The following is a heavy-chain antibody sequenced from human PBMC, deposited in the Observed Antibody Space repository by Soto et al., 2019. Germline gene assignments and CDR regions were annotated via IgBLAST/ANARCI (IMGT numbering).Heavy chain of an antibody. CDR3: AKGDCSGGSCYGRVDAFDI. J-gene: IGHJ3*02. CDR2: ISYDGSNK. D-gene: IGHD2-15*01. CDR1: GFTFSSYG. V-gene: IGHV3-30*18. Sequence: QVQLVESGGVVVQPGRSLRLSCAASGFTFSSYGMHWVRQAPGKGLEWVAVISYDGSNKYYADSVKGRFTISRDNSKNTQYLQMNSRRAEDTAVDYCAKGDCSGGSCYGRVDAFDIWGQGTMVT.